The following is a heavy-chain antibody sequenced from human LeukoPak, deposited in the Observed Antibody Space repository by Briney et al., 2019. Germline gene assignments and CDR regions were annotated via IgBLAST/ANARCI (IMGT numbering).Heavy chain of an antibody. CDR2: LWYDGSNK. V-gene: IGHV3-33*03. J-gene: IGHJ4*02. D-gene: IGHD3-10*01. CDR3: AKDSYYGSGSYHGGFDY. CDR1: GFTFSSYG. Sequence: GGSLRLSCAASGFTFSSYGMHWVRQAPGKGLEWVAALWYDGSNKNYADSVKGRFTISRDNAKNSLYLQMNSLRAEDTALYYCAKDSYYGSGSYHGGFDYWGQGTLVTVSS.